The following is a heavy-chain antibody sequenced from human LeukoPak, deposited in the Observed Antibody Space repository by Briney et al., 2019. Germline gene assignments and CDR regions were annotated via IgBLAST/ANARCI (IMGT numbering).Heavy chain of an antibody. D-gene: IGHD2-2*02. CDR3: ARGYCSSTSCYTGWFDP. CDR2: INYSGST. CDR1: GGSISSSSYY. Sequence: SKTLSLTCTVSGGSISSSSYYWGWIRQPPGKGLEWIGSINYSGSTYYNPSLKSRVTISVDTSKNQFSLKVSSVTAADTAVYYCARGYCSSTSCYTGWFDPWGQGTLVTVSS. V-gene: IGHV4-39*07. J-gene: IGHJ5*02.